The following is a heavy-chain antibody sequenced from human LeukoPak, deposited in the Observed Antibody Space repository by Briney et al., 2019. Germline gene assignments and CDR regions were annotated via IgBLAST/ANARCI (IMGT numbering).Heavy chain of an antibody. CDR2: ISYDGSNK. CDR3: AKLGNGDSNFDY. J-gene: IGHJ4*02. CDR1: GFTFSSYG. Sequence: GRSLRLSCAASGFTFSSYGMHWVRQAPGKGLEWVAVISYDGSNKYYADSVKGRFTISRDNSKNTLYLQMNSLRAEDTAVYYCAKLGNGDSNFDYWGQGTLVTVSS. V-gene: IGHV3-30*18. D-gene: IGHD4-17*01.